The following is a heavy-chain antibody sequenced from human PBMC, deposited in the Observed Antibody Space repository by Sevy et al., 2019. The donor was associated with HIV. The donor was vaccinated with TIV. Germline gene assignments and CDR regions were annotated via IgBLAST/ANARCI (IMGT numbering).Heavy chain of an antibody. CDR3: AGVSGVGYCSGGSCYSGFFDY. Sequence: SETLSLTCAVSGGSISSGGYSWSWIRQPPGKGLEWIGYIYHSGSTYYNPSLKSRVTISVDRSKNQFSLKLSSVTAADTAVYYCAGVSGVGYCSGGSCYSGFFDYWGQGTLVTVSS. D-gene: IGHD2-15*01. J-gene: IGHJ4*02. CDR1: GGSISSGGYS. V-gene: IGHV4-30-2*01. CDR2: IYHSGST.